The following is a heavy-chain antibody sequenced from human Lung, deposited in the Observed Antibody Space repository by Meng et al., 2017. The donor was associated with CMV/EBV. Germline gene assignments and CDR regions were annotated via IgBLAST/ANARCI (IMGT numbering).Heavy chain of an antibody. D-gene: IGHD3-22*01. J-gene: IGHJ3*02. V-gene: IGHV3-66*01. CDR1: GFTVSSNY. CDR3: ARASSGYRSDALDI. Sequence: EVARVESGGGLVQPGGSLRLSCAGAGFTVSSNYMSGVRQAPGEGREWVSVIYRGGTTYYADSVKGRFTISRDNSKTTLSLQMNSLRAEDTAVYYCARASSGYRSDALDIWGQGTMVTVSS. CDR2: IYRGGTT.